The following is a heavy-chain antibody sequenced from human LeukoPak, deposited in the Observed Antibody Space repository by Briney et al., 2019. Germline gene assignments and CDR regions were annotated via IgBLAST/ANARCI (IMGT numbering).Heavy chain of an antibody. V-gene: IGHV1-69*04. Sequence: SVKVSCKASGGTFSSYAISWVRQAPGQGLEWMGRIIPILGIANYAQKFQGRVTITADKSTSTAYMELSSLRSEDTAVYYCARDLSGSSDRTGYWGQGTPVTVSS. CDR1: GGTFSSYA. CDR2: IIPILGIA. D-gene: IGHD1-26*01. J-gene: IGHJ4*02. CDR3: ARDLSGSSDRTGY.